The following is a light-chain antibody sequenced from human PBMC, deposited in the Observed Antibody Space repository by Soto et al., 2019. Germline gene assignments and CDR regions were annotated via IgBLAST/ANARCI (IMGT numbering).Light chain of an antibody. CDR3: QQYNTYSS. Sequence: DIQMTQSHSTLSASVGDRVTITCRASQSISGWLAWYQQKPGKAPNLLIFKSSSLKSGVPSRFSGSGSGTEFTLTISSLQPDDFATYYCQQYNTYSSFGQGTKVDIK. CDR2: KSS. J-gene: IGKJ1*01. CDR1: QSISGW. V-gene: IGKV1-5*03.